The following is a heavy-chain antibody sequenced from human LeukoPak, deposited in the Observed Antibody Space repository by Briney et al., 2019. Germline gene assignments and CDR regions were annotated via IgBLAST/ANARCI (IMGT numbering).Heavy chain of an antibody. Sequence: SATLSLTCTVSGGSISSSNGYYWTWIRQPPGKGLEWMGSIYYSGTTYYNPSLESRVIMSVDTSKNQFSLKLSSVTAADTAVFFCARRDNGGYVANWGQGTLVTVSS. V-gene: IGHV4-39*01. J-gene: IGHJ4*02. D-gene: IGHD3-22*01. CDR3: ARRDNGGYVAN. CDR1: GGSISSSNGYY. CDR2: IYYSGTT.